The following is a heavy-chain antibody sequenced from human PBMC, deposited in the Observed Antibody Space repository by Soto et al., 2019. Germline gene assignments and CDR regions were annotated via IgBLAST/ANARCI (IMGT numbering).Heavy chain of an antibody. V-gene: IGHV4-61*01. J-gene: IGHJ5*02. D-gene: IGHD2-15*01. CDR3: ASLLGYCSGGSCYWFDP. Sequence: LSLTCTVSGGSVSSGSYYWSWIRQPPGKGLEWIGYIYYSGSTNYNPSLKSRVTISVDTSKNQFSLKLSSVTAADTAVYYCASLLGYCSGGSCYWFDPWGQGTLVTVSS. CDR1: GGSVSSGSYY. CDR2: IYYSGST.